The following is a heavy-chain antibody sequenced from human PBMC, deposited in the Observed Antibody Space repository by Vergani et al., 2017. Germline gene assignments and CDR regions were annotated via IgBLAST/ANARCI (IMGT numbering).Heavy chain of an antibody. CDR3: VDRKTECGTTGXFYPFYYYYYMDV. Sequence: QITLKESGPTLVTPTQTLTLTCTFSGFSLNTRGVSVAWIRQPPGKALDWLALIYWNDDQHYSPSLNNRVTITKDTSKNQVVLTMTNMEYGDTGTYYCVDRKTECGTTGXFYPFYYYYYMDVWGKGTTVTVSS. D-gene: IGHD1-7*01. V-gene: IGHV2-5*04. J-gene: IGHJ6*03. CDR2: IYWNDDQ. CDR1: GFSLNTRGVS.